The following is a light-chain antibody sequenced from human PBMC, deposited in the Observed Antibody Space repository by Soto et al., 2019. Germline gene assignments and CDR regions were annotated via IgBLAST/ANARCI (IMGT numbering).Light chain of an antibody. CDR1: HDINLY. CDR3: LQDDTLPPT. V-gene: IGKV1-33*01. Sequence: DIQMTQSPSSLSASVGDRVTITCQASHDINLYLNWYQQKPGKAPRLLIYDASNVETGVPSRFSGDGSETDFTLTINSLQPEDIATYYCLQDDTLPPTFGPGTKVEIQ. J-gene: IGKJ3*01. CDR2: DAS.